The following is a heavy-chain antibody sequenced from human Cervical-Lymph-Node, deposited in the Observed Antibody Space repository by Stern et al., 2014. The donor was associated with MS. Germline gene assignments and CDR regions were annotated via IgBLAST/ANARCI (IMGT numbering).Heavy chain of an antibody. Sequence: QVTLRESGPALVKLTETLTLNCTFAGFLLSSRGMRVSRIRQTLGNALVWLALIDWDDDKYYTTSLKTRLTISKDTSKNQVVLTMTNIDPVDTATYYCARLQGYWYFDLWGRGTLVTVSS. CDR1: GFLLSSRGMR. CDR2: IDWDDDK. V-gene: IGHV2-70*01. J-gene: IGHJ2*01. CDR3: ARLQGYWYFDL.